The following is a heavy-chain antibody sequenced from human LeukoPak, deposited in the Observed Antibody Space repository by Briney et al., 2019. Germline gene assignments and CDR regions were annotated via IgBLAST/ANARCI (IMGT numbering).Heavy chain of an antibody. V-gene: IGHV2-70*04. CDR2: IDWDDDK. CDR1: GFSLSTGGVR. Sequence: SGPTLVNPTQTLTLTCTFSGFSLSTGGVRVSWIRQRPGKALEWLARIDWDDDKFYNTSLKTRLTISKDTSKNQVVLTMTNMDPVDTATYYCARDLSGYPFDYWGQGTLVTVSS. J-gene: IGHJ4*02. CDR3: ARDLSGYPFDY. D-gene: IGHD5-18*01.